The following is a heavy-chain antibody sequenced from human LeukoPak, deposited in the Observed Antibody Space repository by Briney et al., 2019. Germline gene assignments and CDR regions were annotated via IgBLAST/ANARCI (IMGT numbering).Heavy chain of an antibody. CDR3: ARDSSWFGELLLGDNWFDP. CDR1: GYTFTSYA. J-gene: IGHJ5*02. V-gene: IGHV7-4-1*02. Sequence: ASVKVSCKASGYTFTSYAMNWVRQAPGQGLEWMGWINTNTGNPAYAQGFTGRFVFSLDTSVSTAYLQISSLKAEDTAVYYCARDSSWFGELLLGDNWFDPWGQGTLVTVSS. D-gene: IGHD3-10*01. CDR2: INTNTGNP.